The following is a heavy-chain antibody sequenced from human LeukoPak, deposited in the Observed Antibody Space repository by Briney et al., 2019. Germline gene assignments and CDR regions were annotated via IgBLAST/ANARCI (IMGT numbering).Heavy chain of an antibody. V-gene: IGHV4-34*01. D-gene: IGHD1-14*01. CDR2: INHSGST. J-gene: IGHJ4*02. Sequence: SETLSLTCAVYGGSFSGYYWSWIRQPPGKGLEWIGEINHSGSTNYNPSLKSRVTISVDTSKNQFSLKLSPVTAADTAVYYCARGGPDLYYFDYWGQGTLVTVSS. CDR1: GGSFSGYY. CDR3: ARGGPDLYYFDY.